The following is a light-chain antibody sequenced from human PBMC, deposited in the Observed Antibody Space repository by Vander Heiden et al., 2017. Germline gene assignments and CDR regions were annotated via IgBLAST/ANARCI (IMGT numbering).Light chain of an antibody. CDR3: NSRDSSGNHLYV. V-gene: IGLV3-19*01. CDR1: SLRSYY. CDR2: GKN. Sequence: SSELTQDPAVSVALGQTVRLTCQRDSLRSYYASWYQQKPGQAPVLVIYGKNNRPSGIPDRFSGSSSGNTASLTITGAQAEDEADYYCNSRDSSGNHLYVFGTGTKVTVL. J-gene: IGLJ1*01.